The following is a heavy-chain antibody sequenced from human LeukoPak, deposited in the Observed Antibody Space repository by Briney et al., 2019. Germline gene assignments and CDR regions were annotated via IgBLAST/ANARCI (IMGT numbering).Heavy chain of an antibody. CDR3: ARHHYYGSGKSLHFDY. CDR1: GFTFDDYA. J-gene: IGHJ4*02. CDR2: ISSSSSYI. V-gene: IGHV3-21*01. D-gene: IGHD3-10*01. Sequence: GRSLRLSCAASGFTFDDYAMHWVRQAPGKGLEWVSSISSSSSYIYYADSVKGRFTISRDNAKNSLYLQMNSLRAEDTAVYYCARHHYYGSGKSLHFDYWGQGTLVTVSS.